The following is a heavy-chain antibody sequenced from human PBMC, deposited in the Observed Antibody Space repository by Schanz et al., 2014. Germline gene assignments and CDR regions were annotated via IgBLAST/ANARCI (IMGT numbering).Heavy chain of an antibody. CDR1: GFTVNTNY. Sequence: VQLEESGGGLVKPGGSLRLSCAVSGFTVNTNYMSWVRQAPGKGLEWISSMYINSGSTQYADSVKGRFIISRDSSKNTLFLQMNSLRAEDTAVYFCARDGGRDGYNLAFDVWGQGTLVTVSS. CDR2: MYINSGST. V-gene: IGHV3-53*01. J-gene: IGHJ3*01. CDR3: ARDGGRDGYNLAFDV. D-gene: IGHD5-12*01.